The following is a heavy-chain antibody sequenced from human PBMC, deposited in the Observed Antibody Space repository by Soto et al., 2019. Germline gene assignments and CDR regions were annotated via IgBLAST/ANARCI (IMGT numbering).Heavy chain of an antibody. D-gene: IGHD6-13*01. J-gene: IGHJ4*02. CDR3: AKDRSRGIAAAGTFDY. V-gene: IGHV3-23*01. Sequence: PGGSLRLPCAASGFTFSSYAMSWVRQAPGKGLEWVSAISGSGGSTYYADSVKGRFTISRDNSKNTLYLQMNSLRAEDTAVYYCAKDRSRGIAAAGTFDYWGQGTLVTVSS. CDR2: ISGSGGST. CDR1: GFTFSSYA.